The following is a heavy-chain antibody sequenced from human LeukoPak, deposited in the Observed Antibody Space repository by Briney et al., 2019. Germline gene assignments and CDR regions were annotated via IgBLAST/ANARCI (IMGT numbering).Heavy chain of an antibody. D-gene: IGHD3-3*01. CDR2: FDVEKGET. CDR3: ATELRLGGLDV. CDR1: GDTLAELS. J-gene: IGHJ6*02. Sequence: ASVKVSCKVSGDTLAELSIHWLRRAGGKGLEWMGGFDVEKGETTYSQKFQGRVIMTEDISTHTAYLELSSLISEDTAVYCCATELRLGGLDVWGQGTTVIVSS. V-gene: IGHV1-24*01.